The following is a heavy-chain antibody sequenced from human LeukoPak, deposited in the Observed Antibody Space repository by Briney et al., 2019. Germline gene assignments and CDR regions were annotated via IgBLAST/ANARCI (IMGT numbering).Heavy chain of an antibody. D-gene: IGHD6-13*01. V-gene: IGHV1-69*05. CDR1: GGTFSSYA. J-gene: IGHJ4*02. Sequence: SVKVSCKASGGTFSSYAISWVRQAPGQGLEWMGRIIPIFGTANYAQKFQGRVTITTDESTSTAYMELSGLRSEDTAVYYCARMPLPAGTIEDYWGQGTLVTVSS. CDR3: ARMPLPAGTIEDY. CDR2: IIPIFGTA.